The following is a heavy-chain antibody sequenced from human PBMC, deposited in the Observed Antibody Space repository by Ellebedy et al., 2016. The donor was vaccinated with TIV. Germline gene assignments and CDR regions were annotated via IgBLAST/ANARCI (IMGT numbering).Heavy chain of an antibody. J-gene: IGHJ5*02. CDR1: GGSISSYY. V-gene: IGHV4-59*01. CDR3: ARAGFFGSSTKLFDP. D-gene: IGHD3-3*01. Sequence: MPGGSLRLSCTVSGGSISSYYWSWIRQPPGKGLEWIGYIYYSGSTNYNPSLKGRVTISVDTSKNQFSLKLSSVTAADTAVYYCARAGFFGSSTKLFDPWGQGTLVTVSS. CDR2: IYYSGST.